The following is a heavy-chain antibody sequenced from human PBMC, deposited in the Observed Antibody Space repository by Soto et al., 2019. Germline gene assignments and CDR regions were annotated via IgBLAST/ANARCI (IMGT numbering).Heavy chain of an antibody. CDR3: ATSVNYYGSGPLDY. D-gene: IGHD3-10*01. Sequence: ASVKVSCKVSGYTLTELSMHWVRQAPGKGLEWMGGFDPEDGETIYAQKFQGRVTMTEDTSTDTAYMELSSLRSEDTAVYYCATSVNYYGSGPLDYWGQGTLVTVSS. CDR1: GYTLTELS. V-gene: IGHV1-24*01. J-gene: IGHJ4*02. CDR2: FDPEDGET.